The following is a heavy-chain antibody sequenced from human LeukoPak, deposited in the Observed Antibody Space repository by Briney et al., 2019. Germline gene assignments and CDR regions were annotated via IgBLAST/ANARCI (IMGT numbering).Heavy chain of an antibody. J-gene: IGHJ4*02. CDR1: GGSISSYY. Sequence: SETLSLTCTVSGGSISSYYWSWIRQPPGKGLEWIGYIYHNGRTNYNPSLKSRVTIPVDTSENQFSLKLSSVTAADTAVYYCASFSDYGGNFFDYWGQGTLVTVSS. D-gene: IGHD4-23*01. CDR3: ASFSDYGGNFFDY. V-gene: IGHV4-59*08. CDR2: IYHNGRT.